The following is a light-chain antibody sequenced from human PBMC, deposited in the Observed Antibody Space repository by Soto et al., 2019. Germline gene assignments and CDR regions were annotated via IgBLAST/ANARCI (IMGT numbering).Light chain of an antibody. V-gene: IGKV3D-7*01. J-gene: IGKJ1*01. Sequence: PGERVTLSCRASQRVSSSYLPGYQQKPGQAPRLLIYGASTRATSIPAGFSGSGSGTDFTLTISSLQPEDFAVYYCQQDYNLPGTFGQGTKLEIK. CDR2: GAS. CDR3: QQDYNLPGT. CDR1: QRVSSSY.